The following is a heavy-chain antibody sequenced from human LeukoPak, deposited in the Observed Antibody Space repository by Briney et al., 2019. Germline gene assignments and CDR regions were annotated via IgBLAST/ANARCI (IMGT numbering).Heavy chain of an antibody. CDR3: ATVASGWYPDY. CDR2: IDSSGIT. D-gene: IGHD6-19*01. J-gene: IGHJ4*02. V-gene: IGHV4-59*01. CDR1: GGSISSFY. Sequence: SETLSLTCTASGGSISSFYYTWIRQPPGKGLEWIGYIDSSGITNYNSSLNSRVTISLDTSQNQFSLKLNSVTAADTAVYYCATVASGWYPDYWGQGALVTVAS.